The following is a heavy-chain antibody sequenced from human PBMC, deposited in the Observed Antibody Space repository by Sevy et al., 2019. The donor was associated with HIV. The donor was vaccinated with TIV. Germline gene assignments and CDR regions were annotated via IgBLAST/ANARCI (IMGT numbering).Heavy chain of an antibody. J-gene: IGHJ1*01. CDR3: AKDHNLWSEGGFLHH. D-gene: IGHD3-10*01. CDR1: GFTFSSYA. Sequence: GGSLRLSCAASGFTFSSYAIHGVRQAPCKGLEWVAVISYDGNNKYYADSVQGRFTVSRDNSKNTLYVQMNSLRAEDTAVYYCAKDHNLWSEGGFLHHWGQGTLVTVSS. V-gene: IGHV3-30*18. CDR2: ISYDGNNK.